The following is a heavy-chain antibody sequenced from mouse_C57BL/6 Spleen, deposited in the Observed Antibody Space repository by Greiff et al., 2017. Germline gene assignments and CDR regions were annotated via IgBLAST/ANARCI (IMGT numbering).Heavy chain of an antibody. D-gene: IGHD1-1*01. CDR3: ARGILGSSYDYFDY. CDR2: INPYNGGT. V-gene: IGHV1-19*01. Sequence: VQLQQSGPVLVKPGASVKMSCKASGYTFTDYYMNWVKQSHGKSLEWIGVINPYNGGTSYNQKFKGKATLTVDKSSSTAYMELNSLTSEDSAVYYCARGILGSSYDYFDYWGQGTTLTVSS. CDR1: GYTFTDYY. J-gene: IGHJ2*01.